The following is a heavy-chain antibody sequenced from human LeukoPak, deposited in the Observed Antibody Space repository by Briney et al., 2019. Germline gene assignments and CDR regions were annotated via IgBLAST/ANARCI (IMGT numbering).Heavy chain of an antibody. D-gene: IGHD3-10*01. CDR2: ISGSGVST. V-gene: IGHV3-23*01. CDR1: GFTFSSYA. Sequence: GGSLRLSCAASGFTFSSYAMSWVRQPPGKGLQWVSTISGSGVSTYYADSVKGRFTISRDNSKNTLYLQMNSLRAEDTALYYCAKEYGRSGVELDYWGQGTLVTVSS. J-gene: IGHJ4*02. CDR3: AKEYGRSGVELDY.